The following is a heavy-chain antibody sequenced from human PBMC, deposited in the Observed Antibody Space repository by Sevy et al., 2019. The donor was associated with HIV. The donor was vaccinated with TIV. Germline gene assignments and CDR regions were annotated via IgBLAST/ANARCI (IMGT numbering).Heavy chain of an antibody. Sequence: GGSLRLSCAASGFTFGDYWLTWVRQVPGKGLEWVANIKQGGSETYYADSVKGRFSISRENAKNSLYLQMNSLRAEDTAVDYCERCQPDNYYHDGAVYYGLLFDHWGQGALVTVSS. CDR2: IKQGGSET. CDR1: GFTFGDYW. CDR3: ERCQPDNYYHDGAVYYGLLFDH. J-gene: IGHJ4*02. V-gene: IGHV3-7*01. D-gene: IGHD3-9*01.